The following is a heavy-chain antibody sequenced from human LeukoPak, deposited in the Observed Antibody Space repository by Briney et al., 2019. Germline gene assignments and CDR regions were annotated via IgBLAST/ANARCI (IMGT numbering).Heavy chain of an antibody. CDR3: ARAGFTFSDYFGFFFDY. V-gene: IGHV3-21*01. J-gene: IGHJ4*02. Sequence: KSGGSLRLSCAASGFTFSSYSMNWVRQAPGKGLELVSSISISTTKIYYADSVKGRFTISRDNAKNSLYLQMNSLRAEDTAVYYCARAGFTFSDYFGFFFDYWGQGTLVTVSS. CDR1: GFTFSSYS. D-gene: IGHD3-10*01. CDR2: ISISTTKI.